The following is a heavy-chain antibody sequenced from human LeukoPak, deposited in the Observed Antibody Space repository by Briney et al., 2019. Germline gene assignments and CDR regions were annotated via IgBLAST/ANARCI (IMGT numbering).Heavy chain of an antibody. V-gene: IGHV3-21*01. Sequence: GGSLRLSCAASGFTFSSYSMNWVRQAPGKGLEWVSSISSSSSYIYYAGSVKGRFTISRDNAKNSLYLQMNSLRAEDTAVYYCARERRDGGFGELLSLPFDYWGQGTLVTVSS. D-gene: IGHD3-10*01. J-gene: IGHJ4*02. CDR3: ARERRDGGFGELLSLPFDY. CDR2: ISSSSSYI. CDR1: GFTFSSYS.